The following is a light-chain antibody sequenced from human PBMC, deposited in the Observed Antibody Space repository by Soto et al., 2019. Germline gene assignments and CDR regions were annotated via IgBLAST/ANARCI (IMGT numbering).Light chain of an antibody. V-gene: IGLV1-40*01. CDR1: SSNIGAGYD. CDR2: GNS. J-gene: IGLJ2*01. Sequence: QPVLTQPPSVSGAPGQRVTISCTGSSSNIGAGYDVHWYQQLPGTAPKLLIYGNSNRPSGVPDRFSGSKSGTSASLAITGLQAEDEADYSCQSYDSSLSAYVVFGGGTKVTVL. CDR3: QSYDSSLSAYVV.